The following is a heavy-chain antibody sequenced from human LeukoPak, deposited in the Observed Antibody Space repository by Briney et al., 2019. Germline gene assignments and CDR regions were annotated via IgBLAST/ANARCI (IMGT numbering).Heavy chain of an antibody. CDR2: MNPNSGNT. Sequence: ASVKVSCKASGYTFTSYDINWVRQATGQGLEWMGWMNPNSGNTGYAQKFQGRVTMTRNTSISTAYMELSSLRSEDTAVYHCARGRATVTKEFGYWGQGTLVTVSS. CDR1: GYTFTSYD. D-gene: IGHD4-11*01. CDR3: ARGRATVTKEFGY. V-gene: IGHV1-8*01. J-gene: IGHJ4*02.